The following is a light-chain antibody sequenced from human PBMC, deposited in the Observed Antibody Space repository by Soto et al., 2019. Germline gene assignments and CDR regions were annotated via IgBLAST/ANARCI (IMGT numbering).Light chain of an antibody. CDR1: QSISISY. J-gene: IGKJ1*01. V-gene: IGKV3-20*01. CDR3: QQYGSSPKT. Sequence: EIVLTQSPGTLSLSPGERATLSCRASQSISISYLAWYQQKLGQAPRLLIYAASSRAAGIPDRFTGSGSGTDFTLTISRLEPEDFAVYYCQQYGSSPKTFGQGTKVEIK. CDR2: AAS.